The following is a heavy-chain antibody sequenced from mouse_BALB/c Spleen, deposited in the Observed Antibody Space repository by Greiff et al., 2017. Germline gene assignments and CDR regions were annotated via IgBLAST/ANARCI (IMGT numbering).Heavy chain of an antibody. J-gene: IGHJ2*01. Sequence: EVKLVESGGGLVKPGGSLKLSCAASGFTFSSYAMSWVRQSPEKRLEWVAEISSGGSYTYYPDTVTGRFTISRDNAKNTLYLEMSSLRSEDTAMYYCATTVVRGYYFDYWGQGTTLTVSS. CDR2: ISSGGSYT. V-gene: IGHV5-9-4*01. CDR1: GFTFSSYA. D-gene: IGHD1-1*01. CDR3: ATTVVRGYYFDY.